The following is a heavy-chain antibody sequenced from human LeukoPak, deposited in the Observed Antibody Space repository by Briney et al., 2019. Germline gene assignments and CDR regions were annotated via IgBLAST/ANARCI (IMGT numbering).Heavy chain of an antibody. CDR3: ARDHVVTAILGPFDY. J-gene: IGHJ4*02. D-gene: IGHD2-21*02. CDR1: GFTFSDYY. V-gene: IGHV3-11*01. Sequence: GGSLRLSCAASGFTFSDYYMSWIRQAPGKGLEWVSYISSSGSTIYYADTVKGRFTISRDNAQNSLYLQMNSLRAEDTAVYYCARDHVVTAILGPFDYWGQGTLVTVSS. CDR2: ISSSGSTI.